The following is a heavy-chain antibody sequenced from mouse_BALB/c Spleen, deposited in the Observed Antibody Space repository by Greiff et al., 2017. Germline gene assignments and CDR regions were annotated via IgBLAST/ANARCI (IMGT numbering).Heavy chain of an antibody. CDR2: ISYSGST. CDR1: GDSITSGY. Sequence: EVQLQQSGPSLVKPSQTLSLTCSVTGDSITSGYWNWIRKFPGNKLEYMGYISYSGSTYYNPSLKSRISITRDTSKNQYYLQLNSVTTEDTATYYCARWVFYYGSSYGASMDYWGQGTSVTVSS. J-gene: IGHJ4*01. D-gene: IGHD1-1*01. CDR3: ARWVFYYGSSYGASMDY. V-gene: IGHV3-8*02.